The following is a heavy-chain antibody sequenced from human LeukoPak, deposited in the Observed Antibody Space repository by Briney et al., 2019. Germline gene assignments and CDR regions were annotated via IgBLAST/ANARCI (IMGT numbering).Heavy chain of an antibody. D-gene: IGHD3-9*01. CDR3: ARDSHVLRYFDWPHPLYYYMDV. CDR2: IYTSGST. J-gene: IGHJ6*03. CDR1: GGSICSGSYY. V-gene: IGHV4-61*02. Sequence: SETLSLTCTVSGGSICSGSYYWSWIRQPAGKGLEWIGRIYTSGSTNYNPSLKSRVTISVDTSKNQFSLKLSSVTAADTAVYYCARDSHVLRYFDWPHPLYYYMDVWGKGTTVTISS.